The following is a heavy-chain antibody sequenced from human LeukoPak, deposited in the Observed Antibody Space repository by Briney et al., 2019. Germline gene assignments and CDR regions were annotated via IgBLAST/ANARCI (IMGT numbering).Heavy chain of an antibody. CDR3: ARLRRLWGDYYYYMDV. D-gene: IGHD5-18*01. CDR1: GGSISSSSYY. V-gene: IGHV4-39*07. CDR2: INHSGST. J-gene: IGHJ6*03. Sequence: SETLSLTCTVSGGSISSSSYYWGWVRQPPGKGLEWIGEINHSGSTNYNPSLKSRVTISVDTSKNQFSLKLSSVTAADTAVYYCARLRRLWGDYYYYMDVWGKGTTVTVSS.